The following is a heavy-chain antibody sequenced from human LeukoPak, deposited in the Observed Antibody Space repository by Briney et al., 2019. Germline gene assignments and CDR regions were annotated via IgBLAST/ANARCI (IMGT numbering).Heavy chain of an antibody. CDR2: ISISGGST. CDR1: GVTFTNYA. CDR3: AKVPAGNKVEY. Sequence: GGPLRLSCAASGVTFTNYAMTWVRQAPGKGLEWVSGISISGGSTDYADSVKGRFTISRGNSKNTLYLQMNSLRAEDTAVYYCAKVPAGNKVEYWGQGTLVTVSS. V-gene: IGHV3-23*01. J-gene: IGHJ4*02. D-gene: IGHD6-19*01.